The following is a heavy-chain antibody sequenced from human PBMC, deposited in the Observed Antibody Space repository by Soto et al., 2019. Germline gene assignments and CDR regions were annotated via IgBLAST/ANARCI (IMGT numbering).Heavy chain of an antibody. Sequence: EVPLMESGGGLIQPGGSLRLSCEASGFTFSDYAMAWVRQVPGKGLEWVSGISDSGITTKYAASEKGRFTISRDNSKNTLLLQMTSLKAADPAVYYCAKDARRSCIVGQWGAWGQGALVTVSS. J-gene: IGHJ5*02. CDR1: GFTFSDYA. CDR2: ISDSGITT. CDR3: AKDARRSCIVGQWGA. D-gene: IGHD2-15*01. V-gene: IGHV3-23*01.